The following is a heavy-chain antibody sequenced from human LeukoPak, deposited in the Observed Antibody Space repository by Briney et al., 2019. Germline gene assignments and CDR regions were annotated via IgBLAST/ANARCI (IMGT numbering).Heavy chain of an antibody. CDR3: ARDLLVRGMVRGPLLGY. D-gene: IGHD3-10*01. J-gene: IGHJ4*02. Sequence: ASVTVSCKASGYTFTSYYMHWVRQAPGQGLEWMGIINPSGGSTSYAQKFQGRVTMTRDTSTSTVYMELSSLRSEDTAVYYCARDLLVRGMVRGPLLGYWGQGTLVTVSS. CDR1: GYTFTSYY. V-gene: IGHV1-46*01. CDR2: INPSGGST.